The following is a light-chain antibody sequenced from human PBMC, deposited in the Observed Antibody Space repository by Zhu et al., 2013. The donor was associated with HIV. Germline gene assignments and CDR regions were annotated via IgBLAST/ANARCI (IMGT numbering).Light chain of an antibody. CDR1: QGISNY. CDR3: QQLNSYPIFA. J-gene: IGKJ3*01. V-gene: IGKV1-16*01. Sequence: DIQMTQSPSSLSASVGDRVTITCRASQGISNYLVWFQQKPGKAPKSLIYAASSLHSGVPSRFSGTGSETDFTLTISSLQPEDAATYYCQQLNSYPIFAFGPGTKVNIK. CDR2: AAS.